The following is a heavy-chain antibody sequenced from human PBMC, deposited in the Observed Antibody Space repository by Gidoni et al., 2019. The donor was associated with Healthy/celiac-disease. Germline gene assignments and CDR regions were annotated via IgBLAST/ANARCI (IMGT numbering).Heavy chain of an antibody. Sequence: EVQLVQSGEEVKKPGESMKIYCKGSGYSLNRYWMGWVRQLPEKGLEWMGIIYPGDSDPIYSPSFQGQVTISSDKSISTAYLQWSSLKSSDTAMYYCARSGYSYGYEIYYYYGMDVWGQGTTVTVSS. J-gene: IGHJ6*02. D-gene: IGHD5-18*01. CDR2: IYPGDSDP. CDR3: ARSGYSYGYEIYYYYGMDV. V-gene: IGHV5-51*03. CDR1: GYSLNRYW.